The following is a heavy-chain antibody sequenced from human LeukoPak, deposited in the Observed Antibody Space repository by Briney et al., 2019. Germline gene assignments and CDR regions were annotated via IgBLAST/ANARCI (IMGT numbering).Heavy chain of an antibody. Sequence: PGGSLRLSCAASGFTFSAYDMAWVIQAPGKGLKWVSAIIAGGDKTEYADSVKGRFTISRDNSKNTVSLQMNSLRAEDTAIYYCAKSLSGSGWKLGSWGQGTLVTVSS. CDR2: IIAGGDKT. CDR1: GFTFSAYD. V-gene: IGHV3-23*01. D-gene: IGHD6-19*01. CDR3: AKSLSGSGWKLGS. J-gene: IGHJ4*02.